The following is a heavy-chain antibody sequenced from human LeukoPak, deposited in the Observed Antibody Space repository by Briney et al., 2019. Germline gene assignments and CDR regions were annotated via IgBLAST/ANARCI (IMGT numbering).Heavy chain of an antibody. Sequence: ASVRVSCKTSAYTFTNFRIHWVRQAPGHGFEWMGWIGPSNHYTEYAHKLQDRLTLTTDTSTTTAHMELRSLTFDDTAIYFCARDPYYGGHYSFFEHWGQGTLVTVSS. CDR2: IGPSNHYT. V-gene: IGHV1-18*01. D-gene: IGHD4/OR15-4a*01. J-gene: IGHJ4*02. CDR1: AYTFTNFR. CDR3: ARDPYYGGHYSFFEH.